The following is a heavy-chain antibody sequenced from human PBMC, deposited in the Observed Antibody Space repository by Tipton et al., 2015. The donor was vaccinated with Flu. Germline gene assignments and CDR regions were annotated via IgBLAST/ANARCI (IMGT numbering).Heavy chain of an antibody. CDR1: GGSISGFY. V-gene: IGHV4-59*12. CDR3: ARNTLGSFDY. Sequence: GLVKPSETLSLTCTVSGGSISGFYWSWIRQAPGTGLEWIGYMLYSGSANYNPSLKSRVTISIDTSKSQFSLKLGAVTAADTAVYYCARNTLGSFDYWGQGTLVTVSS. J-gene: IGHJ4*02. CDR2: MLYSGSA. D-gene: IGHD7-27*01.